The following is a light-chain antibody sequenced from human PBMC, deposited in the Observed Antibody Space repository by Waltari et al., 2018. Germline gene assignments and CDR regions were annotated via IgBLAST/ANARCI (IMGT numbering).Light chain of an antibody. CDR3: LEYNNWPMFT. J-gene: IGKJ2*01. Sequence: EVVMTQSPATLSVSLGERATLSCRASQTVTFDLAWYQQKPGQPPRLLLFGASTRATGIPARFSGGGSGTEFTLSISSLQSEDSAVYYCLEYNNWPMFTFGQGTKLEIK. CDR2: GAS. CDR1: QTVTFD. V-gene: IGKV3-15*01.